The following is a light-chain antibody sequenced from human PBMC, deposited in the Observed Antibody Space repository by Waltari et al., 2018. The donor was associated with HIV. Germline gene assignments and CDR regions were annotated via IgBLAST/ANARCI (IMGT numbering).Light chain of an antibody. V-gene: IGLV1-40*01. CDR3: QSYDSSLSGYV. J-gene: IGLJ1*01. CDR2: GNS. Sequence: QSVLTQPPSVSAAPGQKVTISCSGSSSNIGNNYVSWYQQLPGTAPKLLIYGNSNRPSGVPDRFSGSKSGTSASLAITGLQAEDEADYYCQSYDSSLSGYVFGTGTKVTVL. CDR1: SSNIGNNY.